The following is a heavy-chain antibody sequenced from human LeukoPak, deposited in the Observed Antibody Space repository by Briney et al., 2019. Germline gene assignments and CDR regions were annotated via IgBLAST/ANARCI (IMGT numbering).Heavy chain of an antibody. D-gene: IGHD3-22*01. CDR1: GVPISSYY. CDR3: AGGNFYDSRGHPYHFHF. Sequence: SETLSLTCTVSGVPISSYYWSWIRQPPGKGLEWIGYIYYSDNANYNSSLKSRVTISEDTSKNQFSLKLTSVTAADTAVYYCAGGNFYDSRGHPYHFHFWGQGTLVSVSS. J-gene: IGHJ4*02. V-gene: IGHV4-59*01. CDR2: IYYSDNA.